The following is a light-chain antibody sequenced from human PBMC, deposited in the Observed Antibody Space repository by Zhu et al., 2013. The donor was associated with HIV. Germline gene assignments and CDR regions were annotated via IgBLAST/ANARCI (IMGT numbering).Light chain of an antibody. CDR1: QGISSY. CDR2: AAS. V-gene: IGKV1-8*01. J-gene: IGKJ4*01. CDR3: QQYYTYPLT. Sequence: AIRMTQSPSSFSASTGDRVTITCRASQGISSYLAWYQQKPGKAPKLLIYAASTLQSGVPSRFSGSGSGTDFTLTISCLQSEDFATYYCQQYYTYPLTFGGGTKAEIK.